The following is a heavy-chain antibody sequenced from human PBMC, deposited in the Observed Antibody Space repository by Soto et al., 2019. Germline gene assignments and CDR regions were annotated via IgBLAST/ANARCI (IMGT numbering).Heavy chain of an antibody. CDR3: ARELMGLDFDY. CDR1: GFTFSSYS. D-gene: IGHD2-8*01. V-gene: IGHV3-21*01. CDR2: ISSSSSYI. Sequence: GGSLRLSCAASGFTFSSYSMNWVRQAPGKGLEWVSSISSSSSYIYYADSVKGRFTISRDNAKNSLYLQMNSLRAEDTAVYYCARELMGLDFDYWGQGTLVTVSS. J-gene: IGHJ4*02.